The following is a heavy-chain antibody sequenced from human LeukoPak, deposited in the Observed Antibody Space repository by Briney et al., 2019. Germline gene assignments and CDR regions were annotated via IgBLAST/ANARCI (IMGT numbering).Heavy chain of an antibody. J-gene: IGHJ4*02. CDR3: ARWRGTCDY. V-gene: IGHV3-30*03. D-gene: IGHD1-1*01. CDR1: GFTFSTYG. Sequence: GGSLRLSCAASGFTFSTYGMHWVRQAPGKGLEWVAVISYDGSNKYYADSVKGRFTISRDNSKNTLYLQMNSLRAEDTAVYYCARWRGTCDYWGQGTLVTVSS. CDR2: ISYDGSNK.